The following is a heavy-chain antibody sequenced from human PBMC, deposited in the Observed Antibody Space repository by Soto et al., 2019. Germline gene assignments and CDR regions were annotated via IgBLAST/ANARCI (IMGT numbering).Heavy chain of an antibody. CDR3: ARVDGEDYWYFDL. V-gene: IGHV3-21*01. Sequence: EVQLVESGGGLVKPGGSLRLSCAASGFTFSSYSMNWVRQAPGKGLEWVSSISSSSSYIYYADSVKGRFTISRDNAKNSLYLQMNSLRVEDTAVYYCARVDGEDYWYFDLWGRGTLVTVSS. CDR2: ISSSSSYI. J-gene: IGHJ2*01. D-gene: IGHD4-17*01. CDR1: GFTFSSYS.